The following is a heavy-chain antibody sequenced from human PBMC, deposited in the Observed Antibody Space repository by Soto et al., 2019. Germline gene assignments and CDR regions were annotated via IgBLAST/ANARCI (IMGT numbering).Heavy chain of an antibody. J-gene: IGHJ6*02. D-gene: IGHD3-10*01. CDR2: IYSGGST. Sequence: PGRSLRLSCAASGFTVSSNYMSWVRQAPGKGLEWVSVIYSGGSTYYADSVKGRFTISRDNSKNTLYLQMNSLRAEDTAVYYCARDLGGGYYYYYGMDVWGQGTTVTVSS. CDR1: GFTVSSNY. CDR3: ARDLGGGYYYYYGMDV. V-gene: IGHV3-53*01.